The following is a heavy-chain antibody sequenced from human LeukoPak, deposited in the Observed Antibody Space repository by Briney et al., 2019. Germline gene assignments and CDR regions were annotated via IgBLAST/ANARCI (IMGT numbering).Heavy chain of an antibody. V-gene: IGHV1-2*02. J-gene: IGHJ5*02. D-gene: IGHD2-2*01. CDR2: IDSKNGDT. CDR1: GYTFTAYY. Sequence: ASVKVSCKASGYTFTAYYMHWVRQAPGQGLEWMGWIDSKNGDTKYAQKFQSRLTISRDTSIGIAYMELRSLISDDTAVYYCARERGSTSSGWFDPWGQGTLVTVSS. CDR3: ARERGSTSSGWFDP.